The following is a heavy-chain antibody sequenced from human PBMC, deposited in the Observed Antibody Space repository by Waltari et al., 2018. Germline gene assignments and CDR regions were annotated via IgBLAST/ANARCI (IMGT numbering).Heavy chain of an antibody. CDR3: ARIVMGPGITIGFDY. Sequence: QVQLQESGPGVVEPSETLSLPCTVPGHSLSRNHWSWIRQPPGKGLEGIGYIFYTGGTNYNPSLNSRVTISVDTSKNQFSLKFRSVTAADTAVYYCARIVMGPGITIGFDYWGQGTLVTVSS. CDR1: GHSLSRNH. CDR2: IFYTGGT. J-gene: IGHJ4*02. V-gene: IGHV4-59*01. D-gene: IGHD3-10*01.